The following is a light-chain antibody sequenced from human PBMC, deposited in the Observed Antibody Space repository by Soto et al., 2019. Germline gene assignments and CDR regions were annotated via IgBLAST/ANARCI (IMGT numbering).Light chain of an antibody. Sequence: DLQMTQSPSSLSASVGDRVTITCQASQDINKYLNWYQQKPGKAPKVLIYDASNSETGVPSRFSGSGSGTDFTFTISSLQPEDFATYYCQQYNSYSYTFGQGTKLEIK. J-gene: IGKJ2*01. CDR1: QDINKY. CDR2: DAS. CDR3: QQYNSYSYT. V-gene: IGKV1-33*01.